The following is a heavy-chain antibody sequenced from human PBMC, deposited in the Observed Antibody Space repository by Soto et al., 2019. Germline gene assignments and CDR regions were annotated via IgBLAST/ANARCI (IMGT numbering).Heavy chain of an antibody. CDR1: GGTFDDYA. V-gene: IGHV3-20*04. CDR3: AREPDGSGNYRRAFDY. J-gene: IGHJ4*02. D-gene: IGHD3-10*01. CDR2: INWNGYST. Sequence: CGSLRLSCAASGGTFDDYAMTWVRKDKGKGLEWVADINWNGYSTGYAASVQGRFTISRDNARNSLYLEINSLRAEDTALYYCAREPDGSGNYRRAFDYWGQGTLVTVSS.